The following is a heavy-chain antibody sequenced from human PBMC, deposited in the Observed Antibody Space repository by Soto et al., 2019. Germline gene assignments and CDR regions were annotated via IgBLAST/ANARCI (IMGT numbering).Heavy chain of an antibody. Sequence: EVQLLESGGGLVQSGGSLRLSCAASGFTFSSFAMNWVRQAPGKGLEWVSTISVSGDTTTYADSVKGRFTISRDNSMDTLYLQMNSLRAEDTALYFCAKDGAGWVTTVSYFDSWGQGTRVTVSS. CDR1: GFTFSSFA. CDR3: AKDGAGWVTTVSYFDS. D-gene: IGHD4-4*01. CDR2: ISVSGDTT. J-gene: IGHJ4*02. V-gene: IGHV3-23*01.